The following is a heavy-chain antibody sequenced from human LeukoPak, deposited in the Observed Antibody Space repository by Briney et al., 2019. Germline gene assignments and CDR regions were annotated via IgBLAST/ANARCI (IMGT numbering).Heavy chain of an antibody. J-gene: IGHJ6*03. Sequence: GGSLRLSCAASGFTFSSYSMNWVRQAPGMGLEWVSAISGSGGSTYYADSVKGRFTISRDNSKNSLYLQMNSLRAEDTAVYYCARDARESAEEYCSGGSCYPGYYYYYMDVWGKGTTVTVSS. D-gene: IGHD2-15*01. CDR3: ARDARESAEEYCSGGSCYPGYYYYYMDV. CDR2: ISGSGGST. CDR1: GFTFSSYS. V-gene: IGHV3-23*01.